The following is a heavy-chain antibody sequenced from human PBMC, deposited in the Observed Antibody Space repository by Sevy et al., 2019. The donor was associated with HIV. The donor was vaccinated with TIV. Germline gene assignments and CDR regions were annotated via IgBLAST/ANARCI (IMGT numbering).Heavy chain of an antibody. J-gene: IGHJ6*02. D-gene: IGHD2-2*02. Sequence: GGSLRLSCATSGFAFGDYAMHWVREAPGKGLEWVAGVSWSSGAIDYAASVKGRFTISRDHAKSSLYLQMNSLRAEHTAMYYCAKDINRGCDSINCYTYYYYYYGLDAWGQGTTVTVSS. CDR1: GFAFGDYA. CDR2: VSWSSGAI. V-gene: IGHV3-9*01. CDR3: AKDINRGCDSINCYTYYYYYYGLDA.